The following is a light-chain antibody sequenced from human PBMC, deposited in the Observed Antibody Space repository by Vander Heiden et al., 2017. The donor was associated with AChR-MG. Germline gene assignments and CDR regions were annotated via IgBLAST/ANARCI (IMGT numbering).Light chain of an antibody. CDR3: QQYGSSPT. CDR2: GAS. Sequence: EIVLTQSPGTLSLSPGERATLFCRASKSVSSSYLAWYQQKPGQAPRLLIYGASSRATGIPDRFSGSGSGTDFTLTISRLEPEDFGVYYCQQYGSSPTFGQGTKVEIK. V-gene: IGKV3-20*01. CDR1: KSVSSSY. J-gene: IGKJ1*01.